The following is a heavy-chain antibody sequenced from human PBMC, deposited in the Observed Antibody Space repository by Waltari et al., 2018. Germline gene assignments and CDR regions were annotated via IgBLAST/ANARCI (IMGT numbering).Heavy chain of an antibody. D-gene: IGHD4-4*01. J-gene: IGHJ6*02. V-gene: IGHV4-39*07. CDR3: AREQGTVTGDYYYYYGMDV. CDR1: GGSISSSSYS. Sequence: QLQLQASGPGLVKPSETLSLTCTVSGGSISSSSYSWGWIRTPPGKGLEWIGSIYYSGSTYYNPSLKSRVTISVDTSKNQFSLKLSSVTAADTAVYYCAREQGTVTGDYYYYYGMDVWGQGTTVTVSS. CDR2: IYYSGST.